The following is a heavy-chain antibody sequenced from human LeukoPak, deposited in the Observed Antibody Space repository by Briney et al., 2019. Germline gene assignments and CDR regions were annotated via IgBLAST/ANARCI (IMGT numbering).Heavy chain of an antibody. CDR2: IKQDGSEK. CDR3: ARDPYSSGWPSYYYYGMDV. V-gene: IGHV3-7*01. J-gene: IGHJ6*02. CDR1: GFTFSSYW. D-gene: IGHD6-19*01. Sequence: SGGSLRLSCAASGFTFSSYWMSWVRQAPGKGLEWVANIKQDGSEKYYVDSVKGRFTISRDNAKNSLYLQMNSLRAVDTAVYYCARDPYSSGWPSYYYYGMDVWGQGTTVTVSS.